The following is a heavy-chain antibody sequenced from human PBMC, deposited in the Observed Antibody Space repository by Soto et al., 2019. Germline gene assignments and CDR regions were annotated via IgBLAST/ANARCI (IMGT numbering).Heavy chain of an antibody. D-gene: IGHD3-22*01. Sequence: QVQLQESGPGLVKPSQTLSLTCTVSGGSISSGGYYWSWIRQHPGKGLEWMGNIYYSGSTYYNPSLPSRVTISVDTSTNQFSLKLSSVTAADTAVYYCARRNYYDSSGYFLYYFDYWGQGTLVTVSS. CDR2: IYYSGST. CDR1: GGSISSGGYY. J-gene: IGHJ4*02. CDR3: ARRNYYDSSGYFLYYFDY. V-gene: IGHV4-31*03.